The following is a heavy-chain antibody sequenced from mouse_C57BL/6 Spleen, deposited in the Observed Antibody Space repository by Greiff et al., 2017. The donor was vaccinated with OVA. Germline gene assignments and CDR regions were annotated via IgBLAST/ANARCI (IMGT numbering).Heavy chain of an antibody. Sequence: QVHVKQSGAELVKPGASVKISCKASGYAFSSYWMNWVKQRPGKGLEWIGQIYPGDGDTNYNGKFKGKATLTADKSSSTAYMQLSSLTSEDSAVYFCARGGTAQATGFAYWGQGTLVTVSA. J-gene: IGHJ3*01. CDR3: ARGGTAQATGFAY. V-gene: IGHV1-80*01. D-gene: IGHD3-2*02. CDR1: GYAFSSYW. CDR2: IYPGDGDT.